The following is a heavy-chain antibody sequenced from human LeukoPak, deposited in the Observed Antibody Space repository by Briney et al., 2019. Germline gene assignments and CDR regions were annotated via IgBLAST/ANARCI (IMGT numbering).Heavy chain of an antibody. CDR3: ARVSRGYDAYYYYYMDV. D-gene: IGHD5-12*01. Sequence: SETLSLTCTVSGYSISSGYYWGWIRQPPGQGLEWIGSIYHSGSTYYNPSLKSRVTISVDTSKNQFSLKLSSVTAADTAVYYCARVSRGYDAYYYYYMDVWGKGTTVTVSS. CDR1: GYSISSGYY. V-gene: IGHV4-38-2*02. CDR2: IYHSGST. J-gene: IGHJ6*03.